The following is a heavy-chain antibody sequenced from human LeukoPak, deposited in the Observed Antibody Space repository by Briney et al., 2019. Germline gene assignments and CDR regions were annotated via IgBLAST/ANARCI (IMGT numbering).Heavy chain of an antibody. D-gene: IGHD1-26*01. CDR2: ISYDGSNK. CDR1: GFTFSSYG. CDR3: ARDVGYYFDY. Sequence: PGGSLTLSCAASGFTFSSYGMHWVRQAPGKGLEGVAVISYDGSNKYYADSVKGRFTISRDNSKNTLYLQINSLRAEDTAVYYCARDVGYYFDYWGQGTLVTVSS. V-gene: IGHV3-30*03. J-gene: IGHJ4*02.